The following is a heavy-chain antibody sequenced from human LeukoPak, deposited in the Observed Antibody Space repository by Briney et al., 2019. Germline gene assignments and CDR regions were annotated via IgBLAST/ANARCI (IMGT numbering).Heavy chain of an antibody. Sequence: GGSLRLSCAASGFTFNNYVMTWVRQAPGKGLEWVSSISASAAMTYYADSVKGRFTISRDNAKNSLYLQMNSLRAEDTAVYYCARDDYSNYAFDYWGQGTLVTVSS. D-gene: IGHD4-11*01. CDR3: ARDDYSNYAFDY. CDR1: GFTFNNYV. J-gene: IGHJ4*02. CDR2: ISASAAMT. V-gene: IGHV3-21*01.